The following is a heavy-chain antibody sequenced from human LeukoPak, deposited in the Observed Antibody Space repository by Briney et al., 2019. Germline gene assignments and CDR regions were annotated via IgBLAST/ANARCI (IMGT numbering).Heavy chain of an antibody. CDR2: IKQDGSEK. V-gene: IGHV3-7*01. CDR3: ARDRYYYDSSGYYYFDY. Sequence: GGSLRLSCAASGFTFSSYWMSWVRQAPGKGLEWVPKIKQDGSEKYYVDSVKGRFTISRDNAKNSLYLQMNSLRAEDTAVYYCARDRYYYDSSGYYYFDYWGQGTLVTVSS. J-gene: IGHJ4*02. CDR1: GFTFSSYW. D-gene: IGHD3-22*01.